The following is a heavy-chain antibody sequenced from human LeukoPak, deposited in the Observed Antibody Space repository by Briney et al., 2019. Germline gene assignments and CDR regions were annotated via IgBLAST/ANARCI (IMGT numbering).Heavy chain of an antibody. J-gene: IGHJ4*02. CDR2: INPSGGST. Sequence: ASVKVSCKASGYTFTSYYMHWVQQAPGQGLEWMGIINPSGGSTSYAQKFQGRVTMTRDTSTSTVYMELSSLRSEDTAVYYCARGGRVGATGAAFDYWGQGTLVTVSS. CDR1: GYTFTSYY. V-gene: IGHV1-46*01. CDR3: ARGGRVGATGAAFDY. D-gene: IGHD1-26*01.